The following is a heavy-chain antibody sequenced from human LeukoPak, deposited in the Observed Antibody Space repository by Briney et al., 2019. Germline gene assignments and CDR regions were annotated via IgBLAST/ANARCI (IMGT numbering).Heavy chain of an antibody. CDR1: GGSISTYY. J-gene: IGHJ4*02. Sequence: KSSETLSLTCTVSGGSISTYYWTWIREPPGKGLGWIGYIYYSGSTSYNPSLKSRVTISLDTSKNQFSLKLSSVTAADTAVYYCAREEDYYDSSGSVDYWGQGTLVTVSS. D-gene: IGHD3-22*01. V-gene: IGHV4-59*12. CDR2: IYYSGST. CDR3: AREEDYYDSSGSVDY.